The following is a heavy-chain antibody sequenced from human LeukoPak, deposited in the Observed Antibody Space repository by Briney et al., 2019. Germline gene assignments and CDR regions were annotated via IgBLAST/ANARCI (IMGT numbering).Heavy chain of an antibody. V-gene: IGHV3-30*02. Sequence: GGSLRLSCAASGFTFSSYGTHWVRQAPGKGLEWVTFIQDDGSNKYYADPVEGRFTISRDKSKNTLYLHMNSLRAEDTAVYYCAKDHPPGIVAIGIFDYWGQGTLVTVSS. D-gene: IGHD5-12*01. CDR3: AKDHPPGIVAIGIFDY. CDR2: IQDDGSNK. CDR1: GFTFSSYG. J-gene: IGHJ4*02.